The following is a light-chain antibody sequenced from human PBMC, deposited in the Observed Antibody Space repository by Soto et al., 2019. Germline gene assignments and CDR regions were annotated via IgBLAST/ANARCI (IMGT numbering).Light chain of an antibody. Sequence: EIVLTQSPATLSLSPGERATLSCRASQSVSSYLAWYQQKPGQAPRLLIYDASNRATGIPDRFSGSGSGTDFTLTISRLEPEDFAVHYCEQYGSSPRTFGQGTKVDIK. V-gene: IGKV3-20*01. CDR3: EQYGSSPRT. CDR2: DAS. J-gene: IGKJ1*01. CDR1: QSVSSY.